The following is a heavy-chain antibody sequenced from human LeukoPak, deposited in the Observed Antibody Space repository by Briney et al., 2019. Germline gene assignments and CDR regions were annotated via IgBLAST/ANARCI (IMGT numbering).Heavy chain of an antibody. CDR2: IYYSKNT. D-gene: IGHD5-18*01. CDR3: VSPRGFSYGYFDY. CDR1: GGSISSSSAY. Sequence: SETLSLTCTVSGGSISSSSAYWGWIRQPPGKGMEWLGSIYYSKNTYYNPSLKSRVTISADTSKNQFSLTLGSVSATDTAVYYCVSPRGFSYGYFDYWGQGTLVTVSS. J-gene: IGHJ4*02. V-gene: IGHV4-39*01.